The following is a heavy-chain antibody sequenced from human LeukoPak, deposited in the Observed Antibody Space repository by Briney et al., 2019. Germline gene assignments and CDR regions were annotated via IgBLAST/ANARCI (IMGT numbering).Heavy chain of an antibody. CDR1: GFSLSTSGMC. Sequence: SGPALVKPTQTLTLTCTFSGFSLSTSGMCVSWIRQPPGKALEWLARIDWDDDKYYSTSLKTRLTISKDTSKNQVVLSMTNMDPVDTATYYCAHNPYYYDSSGPYAFDIWGQGTMVTVSS. CDR2: IDWDDDK. D-gene: IGHD3-22*01. V-gene: IGHV2-70*11. CDR3: AHNPYYYDSSGPYAFDI. J-gene: IGHJ3*02.